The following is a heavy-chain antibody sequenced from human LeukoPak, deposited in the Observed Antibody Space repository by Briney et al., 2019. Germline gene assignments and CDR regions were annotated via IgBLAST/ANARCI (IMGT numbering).Heavy chain of an antibody. D-gene: IGHD3-10*01. CDR2: IYYSGST. J-gene: IGHJ6*03. V-gene: IGHV4-59*04. Sequence: GSLRLSCAASGFTFSSYWMSWVRQAPGKGLEWIGNIYYSGSTDYNPSLKSRVIISVDTFKNQFSLKLSSVTAADTAVYYCSGSLQNYFYYYMDVWGKGTTVTISS. CDR1: GFTFSSYW. CDR3: SGSLQNYFYYYMDV.